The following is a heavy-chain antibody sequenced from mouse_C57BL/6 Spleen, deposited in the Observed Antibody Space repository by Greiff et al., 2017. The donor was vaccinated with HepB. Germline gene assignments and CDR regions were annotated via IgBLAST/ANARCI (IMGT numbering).Heavy chain of an antibody. Sequence: VHVKQSGPELVKPGASVKMSCKASGYTFTDYNMHWVKQSHGKSLEWIGYINPNNGGTSYNQKFKGKATLTVNKSSSTAYMELRSLTSEDSAVYYCALYGNYGYFDVWGTGTTVTVSS. CDR1: GYTFTDYN. D-gene: IGHD2-1*01. J-gene: IGHJ1*03. V-gene: IGHV1-22*01. CDR2: INPNNGGT. CDR3: ALYGNYGYFDV.